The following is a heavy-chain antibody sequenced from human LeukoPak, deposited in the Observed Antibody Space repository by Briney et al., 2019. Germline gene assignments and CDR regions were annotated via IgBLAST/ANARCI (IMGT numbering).Heavy chain of an antibody. D-gene: IGHD6-6*01. CDR3: ARMGPIAARPVFFDY. Sequence: SETLSLTCTVSGGSISSHYWSWIWQPPGKGLEWIGYIYYSGSTNYNPSLKSRVTISVDTSKNQFSLKLSSVTAADTAVYYCARMGPIAARPVFFDYWGQGTLVTVSS. J-gene: IGHJ4*02. V-gene: IGHV4-59*11. CDR2: IYYSGST. CDR1: GGSISSHY.